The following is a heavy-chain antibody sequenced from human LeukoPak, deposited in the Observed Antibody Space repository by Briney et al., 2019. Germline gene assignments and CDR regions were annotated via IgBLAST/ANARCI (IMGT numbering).Heavy chain of an antibody. CDR3: AGHGLHTAMVFAY. D-gene: IGHD5-18*01. V-gene: IGHV5-51*01. J-gene: IGHJ4*02. CDR2: IYPGDSDT. Sequence: GESLEISCKGSGYSSTSYWIGWVRQMPGEGLEWMGIIYPGDSDTRYRPSFQGQVTISAQKSISTAYPQWSSLKAPDTALYYCAGHGLHTAMVFAYWGEGTLVTVSS. CDR1: GYSSTSYW.